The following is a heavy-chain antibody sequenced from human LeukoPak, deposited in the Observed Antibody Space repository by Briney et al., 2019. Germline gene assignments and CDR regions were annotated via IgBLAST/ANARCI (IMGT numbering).Heavy chain of an antibody. CDR2: IYYTGST. CDR3: ATGYLRLDY. D-gene: IGHD6-13*01. V-gene: IGHV4-39*01. CDR1: GGSIISRDHY. J-gene: IGHJ4*02. Sequence: SETLSLTCSVSGGSIISRDHYWDWIRQPPGKGLQWIGSIYYTGSTYYNPSVESRVTISVDTSKNQFSLDLGSVTAADTAVYYCATGYLRLDYWGKGSLVTVSS.